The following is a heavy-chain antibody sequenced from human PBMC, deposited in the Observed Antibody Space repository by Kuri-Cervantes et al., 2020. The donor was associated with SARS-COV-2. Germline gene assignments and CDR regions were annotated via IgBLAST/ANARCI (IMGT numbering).Heavy chain of an antibody. V-gene: IGHV1-2*04. Sequence: ASVKVSCKASGGTFSSYAITWVRQAPGQGLEWMGWINPNSGGTNYAQKFQGWVTMTRDTSISTAYTELSRLRSDDTAVYYCARVGCSSTSCYRAIDYWGQGTLVTVSS. CDR2: INPNSGGT. CDR3: ARVGCSSTSCYRAIDY. D-gene: IGHD2-2*01. CDR1: GGTFSSYA. J-gene: IGHJ4*02.